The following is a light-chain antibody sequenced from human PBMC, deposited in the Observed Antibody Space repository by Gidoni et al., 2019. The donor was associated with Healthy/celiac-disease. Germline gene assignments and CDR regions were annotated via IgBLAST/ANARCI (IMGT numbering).Light chain of an antibody. V-gene: IGKV2-28*01. CDR1: QSLLHSNGYNY. Sequence: DIVMPQSPLSLPVTPGEPASISCRSSQSLLHSNGYNYLDWYLQKPGQSPQLLIYLGSNRASGVPDRFSGSGSGTDFTLKISRVEAEDVGVYYCMQALQTPRTFGGGTKVEIK. CDR2: LGS. CDR3: MQALQTPRT. J-gene: IGKJ4*01.